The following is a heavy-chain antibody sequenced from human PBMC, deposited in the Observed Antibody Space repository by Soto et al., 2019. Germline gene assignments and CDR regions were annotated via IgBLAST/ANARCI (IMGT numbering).Heavy chain of an antibody. J-gene: IGHJ6*02. Sequence: GGSLRLSCAASGLFFSDYCFSWIRQAPGKGLECVAYISGTGDTKYYADSVKGRFTISRDNTKNSLYLQVNSLRAEDAAVYYCAIGGGQIYYKGLDVWGQGTTVTVSS. V-gene: IGHV3-11*01. D-gene: IGHD3-10*01. CDR3: AIGGGQIYYKGLDV. CDR1: GLFFSDYC. CDR2: ISGTGDTK.